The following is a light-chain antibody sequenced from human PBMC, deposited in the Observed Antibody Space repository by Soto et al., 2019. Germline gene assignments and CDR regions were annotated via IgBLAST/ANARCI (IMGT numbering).Light chain of an antibody. CDR3: QQYSSSPYN. CDR1: QTISSTY. J-gene: IGKJ2*01. V-gene: IGKV3-20*01. CDR2: GAS. Sequence: EVVLTQSPGTLSLSPGERATLSCRASQTISSTYLAWYQHKPGQAPRLLIYGASSRATGIPDRFSGSGSGTDFTRTISRLEPEDFAVYYCQQYSSSPYNFGQGTKLEIK.